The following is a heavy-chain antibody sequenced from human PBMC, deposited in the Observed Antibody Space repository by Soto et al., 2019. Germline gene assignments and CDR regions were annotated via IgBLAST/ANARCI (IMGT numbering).Heavy chain of an antibody. Sequence: GESLKISCRTSGYKFTSSWIAWVRQMPGKGLEWMGIIFPSDSDTRYSPSFQGQVTISADRSTSTVFLRWASLKASDTAVYFCARKDKSGYFNWFDPWGQGTLVTSPQ. CDR3: ARKDKSGYFNWFDP. J-gene: IGHJ5*02. D-gene: IGHD3-22*01. CDR1: GYKFTSSW. CDR2: IFPSDSDT. V-gene: IGHV5-51*01.